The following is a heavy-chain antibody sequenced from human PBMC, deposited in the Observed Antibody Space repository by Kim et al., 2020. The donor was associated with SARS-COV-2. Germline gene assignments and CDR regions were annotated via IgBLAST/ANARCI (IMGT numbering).Heavy chain of an antibody. CDR2: ISSSSSYT. CDR3: ARDLGSGYSDY. Sequence: GGSLRLSCAASGFTFSDYYMSWIRQAPGKGLEWVSYISSSSSYTNYADSVKGRFTISRDNAKNSLYLQMNSLRAEDTAVYYCARDLGSGYSDYWGQGTLVTVSS. CDR1: GFTFSDYY. V-gene: IGHV3-11*05. J-gene: IGHJ4*02. D-gene: IGHD3-22*01.